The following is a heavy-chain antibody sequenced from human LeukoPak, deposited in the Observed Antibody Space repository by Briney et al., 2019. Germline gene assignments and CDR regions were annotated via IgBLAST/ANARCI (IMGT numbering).Heavy chain of an antibody. V-gene: IGHV1-18*01. Sequence: ASVKVSCKASDYTFTNYDIRWVRQAPGQGLEWMGWISTYNGNTNYAQKFQGRVIMTRDTSTSTVYMELSSLRSEDTAVYYCASELGRIPMVRGVIIMYGMDVWGQGTTVTVSS. CDR2: ISTYNGNT. CDR3: ASELGRIPMVRGVIIMYGMDV. D-gene: IGHD3-10*01. CDR1: DYTFTNYD. J-gene: IGHJ6*02.